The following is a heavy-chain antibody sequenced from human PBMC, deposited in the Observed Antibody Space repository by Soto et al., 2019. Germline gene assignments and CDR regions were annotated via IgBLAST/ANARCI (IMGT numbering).Heavy chain of an antibody. CDR1: GYSFTSYG. CDR2: ISGFNGKT. D-gene: IGHD3-22*01. Sequence: QVQLVQSGAEVKKPGASVKVSCKASGYSFTSYGVSWVRQAPGQGLEWRGSISGFNGKTNYAQKVQGRVIMTTDTSTSTAYMELRSLRSDDTAVYYCARSPQHYYDSSGTTDYWGQGTLFTVSS. CDR3: ARSPQHYYDSSGTTDY. J-gene: IGHJ4*02. V-gene: IGHV1-18*01.